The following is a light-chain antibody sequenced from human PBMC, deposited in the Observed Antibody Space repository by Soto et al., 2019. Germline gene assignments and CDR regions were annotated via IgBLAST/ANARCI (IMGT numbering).Light chain of an antibody. CDR3: QQYDNWPYT. J-gene: IGKJ2*01. V-gene: IGKV3-11*01. CDR2: EAS. Sequence: EIVLTQSPATLSLSPGERATLSCRASQSVSSYLAWYQQKPGQAPRLLMYEASNRATGIPARFSGGGSGTDFTLTISSLEPEDFAVYFCQQYDNWPYTFGQGTKVDIK. CDR1: QSVSSY.